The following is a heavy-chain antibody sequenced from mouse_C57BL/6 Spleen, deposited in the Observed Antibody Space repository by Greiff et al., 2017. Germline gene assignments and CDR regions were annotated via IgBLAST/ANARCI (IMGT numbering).Heavy chain of an antibody. D-gene: IGHD2-1*01. CDR3: TRPPGNYPSNYAMDY. CDR1: GYTFTDYE. CDR2: IDPETGGT. V-gene: IGHV1-15*01. J-gene: IGHJ4*01. Sequence: QVQLQQPGAELVRPGASVTLSCKASGYTFTDYEMHWVKQTPVHGLEWIGAIDPETGGTAYHQKFKGKAILTADKSSSTAYMELRSLTSEDSAVYYGTRPPGNYPSNYAMDYWGQGTSVTVSS.